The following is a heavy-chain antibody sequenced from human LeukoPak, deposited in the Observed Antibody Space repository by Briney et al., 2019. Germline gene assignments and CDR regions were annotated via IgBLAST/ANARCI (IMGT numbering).Heavy chain of an antibody. D-gene: IGHD3-22*01. J-gene: IGHJ4*02. Sequence: PGGSLRLSCAASGFTFSSYEMNWVRQAPGKGLEWVSYISSSGSTIYYADSVKGRFTISRDNAKNSLYLQMNSLRAEDTAVYYCAKAAYYYDSSGYYFPTFDYWGQGTLVTVSS. CDR2: ISSSGSTI. CDR1: GFTFSSYE. V-gene: IGHV3-48*03. CDR3: AKAAYYYDSSGYYFPTFDY.